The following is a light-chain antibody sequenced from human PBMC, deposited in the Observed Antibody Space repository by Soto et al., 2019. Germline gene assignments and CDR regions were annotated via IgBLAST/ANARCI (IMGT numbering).Light chain of an antibody. Sequence: DIQMTQSPSTLSASVGDRVTITCRASQSVSSWLAWYQQKPGKAPKLLIYRASALESEVPSRFSGSGSGTAFTVTVSGRQPDDFATYYCQQYTSYPYTLGPKSKL. V-gene: IGKV1-5*03. CDR2: RAS. J-gene: IGKJ2*01. CDR3: QQYTSYPYT. CDR1: QSVSSW.